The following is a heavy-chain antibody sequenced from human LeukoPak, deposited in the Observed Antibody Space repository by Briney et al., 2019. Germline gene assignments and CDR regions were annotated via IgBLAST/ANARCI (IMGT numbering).Heavy chain of an antibody. CDR1: GYTFTSYY. D-gene: IGHD6-13*01. J-gene: IGHJ4*02. V-gene: IGHV1-46*01. CDR2: VNPSAGGT. Sequence: ASVKVSRKASGYTFTSYYIHWVRQAPGQGLEWMGIVNPSAGGTSYAQKFQGRVTMTRDTSTSSVYMELSSLRSEDTAVYYGARDRLAASWYAFGYWGQGTLVTVSS. CDR3: ARDRLAASWYAFGY.